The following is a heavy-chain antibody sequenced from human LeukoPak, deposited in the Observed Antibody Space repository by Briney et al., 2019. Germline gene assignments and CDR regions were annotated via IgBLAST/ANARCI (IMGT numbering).Heavy chain of an antibody. CDR1: GGSISNYY. Sequence: SETLSLTCTVSGGSISNYYWSWIRQPPGKGLEWIGYIHYSGSTNCNPSLKSRVTISVDTSKNQFSLKLSAVTAADTAVYYCARGIYEAPNGFDIWGQGTMVTVSS. D-gene: IGHD2/OR15-2a*01. J-gene: IGHJ3*02. V-gene: IGHV4-59*01. CDR2: IHYSGST. CDR3: ARGIYEAPNGFDI.